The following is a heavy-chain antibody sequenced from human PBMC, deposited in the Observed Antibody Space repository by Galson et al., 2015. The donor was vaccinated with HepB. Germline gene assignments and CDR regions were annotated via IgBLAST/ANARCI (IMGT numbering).Heavy chain of an antibody. D-gene: IGHD6-25*01. CDR2: IRACNGNP. CDR3: AREGGIYYYGLDV. CDR1: GYTFTNYG. Sequence: SVKVSCKASGYTFTNYGITWVRQAPGQGLEWMGWIRACNGNPNYAQKFQGRVTTTTDTSTSTAYMELRSLRSDDTAVYYCAREGGIYYYGLDVWGQGTTVTVSS. V-gene: IGHV1-18*04. J-gene: IGHJ6*02.